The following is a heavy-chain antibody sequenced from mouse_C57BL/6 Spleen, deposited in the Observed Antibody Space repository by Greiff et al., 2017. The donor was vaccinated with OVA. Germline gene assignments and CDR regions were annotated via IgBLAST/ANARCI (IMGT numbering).Heavy chain of an antibody. CDR1: GYTFTSYW. CDR2: IYPSDSET. CDR3: ATGSSYGY. J-gene: IGHJ2*01. V-gene: IGHV1-61*01. Sequence: QVQLKQPGAELVRPGSSVKLSCKASGYTFTSYWMDWVKQRPGQGLEWIGNIYPSDSETHYNQKFKDKATLTVDKSSSTAYMQLSSLTSEDSAVYYCATGSSYGYWGQGTTLTVSS. D-gene: IGHD1-1*01.